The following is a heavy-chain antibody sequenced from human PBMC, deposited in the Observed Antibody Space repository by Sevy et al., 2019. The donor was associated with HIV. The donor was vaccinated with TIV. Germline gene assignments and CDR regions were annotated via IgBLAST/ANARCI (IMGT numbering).Heavy chain of an antibody. CDR2: ISYDGSNK. D-gene: IGHD3-3*01. V-gene: IGHV3-30-3*01. Sequence: GGSLRLSCAASGFTFSSDAMHWVRQAPGKGLEWVAVISYDGSNKYYADSVKGRFTISRDNSKNTLYLQMNSLRAEDTAVYYCARARHGGGFWSGYYVDLQDYYYGMDVWGQGTTVTVSS. CDR1: GFTFSSDA. CDR3: ARARHGGGFWSGYYVDLQDYYYGMDV. J-gene: IGHJ6*02.